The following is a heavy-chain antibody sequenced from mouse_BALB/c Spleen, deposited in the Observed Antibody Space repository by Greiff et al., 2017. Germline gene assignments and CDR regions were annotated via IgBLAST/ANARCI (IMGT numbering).Heavy chain of an antibody. D-gene: IGHD2-14*01. J-gene: IGHJ4*01. CDR1: GYAFTNYW. Sequence: VQLQESGAELVRPGTSVKISCKASGYAFTNYWLGWVKQRPGHGLEWIGDIYPGSGNTYYNEKFKGKATLTADKSASTAYMQLSSLTSEDYAVYICAHRYDGEGAMDYWGQGTSVTVSS. CDR2: IYPGSGNT. CDR3: AHRYDGEGAMDY. V-gene: IGHV1-63*01.